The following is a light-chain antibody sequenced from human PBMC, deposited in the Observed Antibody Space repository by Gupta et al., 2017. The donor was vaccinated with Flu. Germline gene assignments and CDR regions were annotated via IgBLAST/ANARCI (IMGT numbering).Light chain of an antibody. CDR2: GAS. V-gene: IGKV3-20*01. Sequence: TMSLSPGERATLSCSASQSVSSSYLAWYQQKPGQAPRLLIYGASSRATGIPDRFSGSGSGTDFTLTISRLEPEDFAVYYCQQYGSSPRYTFGQGTKLEIK. J-gene: IGKJ2*01. CDR1: QSVSSSY. CDR3: QQYGSSPRYT.